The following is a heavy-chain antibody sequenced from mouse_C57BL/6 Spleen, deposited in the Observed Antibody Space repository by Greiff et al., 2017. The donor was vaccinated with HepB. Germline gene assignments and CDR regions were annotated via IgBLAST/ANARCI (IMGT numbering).Heavy chain of an antibody. J-gene: IGHJ3*01. V-gene: IGHV5-15*01. Sequence: VQLQESGGGLVQPGGSLKLSCAASGFTFSDYGMAWVRQAPRKGPEWVAFISNLAYSIYYADTVTGRFTISRENAKNTLYLEMSSLRSEDTAMYYCARRETAQAPWFAYWGQGTLVTVSA. CDR2: ISNLAYSI. CDR1: GFTFSDYG. CDR3: ARRETAQAPWFAY. D-gene: IGHD3-2*02.